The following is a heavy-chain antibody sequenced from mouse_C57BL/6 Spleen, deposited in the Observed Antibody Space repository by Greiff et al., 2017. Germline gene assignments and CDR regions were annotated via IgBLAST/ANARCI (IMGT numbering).Heavy chain of an antibody. CDR1: GYTFISYW. D-gene: IGHD2-4*01. J-gene: IGHJ4*01. CDR2: IYSSDSET. V-gene: IGHV1-61*01. CDR3: ASGRKNDYALYAMDY. Sequence: QVQLQQPGAELVRSGSSVNLSCKASGYTFISYWMDWVQQRPGQGLEWIGNIYSSDSETHYNQKIKDKATFTVDKSSSTAYMRLSSLTSEDSAVYYCASGRKNDYALYAMDYWGQGTSVTVSS.